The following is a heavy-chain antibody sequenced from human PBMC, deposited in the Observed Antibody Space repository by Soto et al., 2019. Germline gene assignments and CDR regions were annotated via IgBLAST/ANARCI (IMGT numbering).Heavy chain of an antibody. V-gene: IGHV1-2*04. Sequence: ASVRVSCRASGYTFTGYYMHWVRQAPGQGLEWMGWINPNSGGTNYAQKFQGWVTMTRDTSISTAYMELSRLRSDDTAVYYCARYSNYVGYYHGMDVWGQGTTVTVSS. D-gene: IGHD4-4*01. J-gene: IGHJ6*02. CDR2: INPNSGGT. CDR3: ARYSNYVGYYHGMDV. CDR1: GYTFTGYY.